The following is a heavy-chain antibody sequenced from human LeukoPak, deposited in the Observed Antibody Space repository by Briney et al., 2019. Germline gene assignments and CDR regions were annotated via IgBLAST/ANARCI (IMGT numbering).Heavy chain of an antibody. Sequence: ASVKVSCKASGYTFTGHYMHWVRHAPGQGLEWMGLIRPNTGATNYEHKFQGRVTMTRDTSISTAYMELTGLTSDDTAVYYCARDSITTGYYYYMDVWGKGTTVTVS. CDR3: ARDSITTGYYYYMDV. J-gene: IGHJ6*03. CDR2: IRPNTGAT. CDR1: GYTFTGHY. D-gene: IGHD4-11*01. V-gene: IGHV1-2*07.